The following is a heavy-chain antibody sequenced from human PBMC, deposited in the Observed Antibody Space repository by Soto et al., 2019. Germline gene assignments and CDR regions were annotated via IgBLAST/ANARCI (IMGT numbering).Heavy chain of an antibody. V-gene: IGHV3-7*05. Sequence: EGKLVESGGGLVQPGGSLRLSCQVSGFTFRSYWMTWVRRAPGKGLEGVANINLDGSEKYYVDAVKGRFTISRDNAKNSLHLDLSDRSANATAVYYCARGAMAGNEVPGDWGQGTLVTVSS. J-gene: IGHJ1*01. D-gene: IGHD1-1*01. CDR3: ARGAMAGNEVPGD. CDR1: GFTFRSYW. CDR2: INLDGSEK.